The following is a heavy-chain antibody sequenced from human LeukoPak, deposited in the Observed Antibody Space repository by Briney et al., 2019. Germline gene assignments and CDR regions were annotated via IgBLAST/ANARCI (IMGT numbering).Heavy chain of an antibody. V-gene: IGHV3-30*02. D-gene: IGHD3/OR15-3a*01. CDR3: AKLISPYDS. CDR1: GFIFSSYG. J-gene: IGHJ4*02. Sequence: GGSLRLFCVASGFIFSSYGMHWVRQAPGKGLEWVTFIRYDGSNKYYAEFVKGRFNISRDNSKNTIYLQMNSLRAEDTAIYFFAKLISPYDSWGQGILVTVSS. CDR2: IRYDGSNK.